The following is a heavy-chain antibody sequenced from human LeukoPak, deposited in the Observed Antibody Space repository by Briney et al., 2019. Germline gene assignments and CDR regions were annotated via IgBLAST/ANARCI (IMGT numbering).Heavy chain of an antibody. CDR3: ARQGGIVVVAASWFDP. CDR1: GYSFTSYW. Sequence: GDSLKISCKGSGYSFTSYWIGWVRQMPGKGLEWMGIIYPGDSDTRYSPSFQGQVTISADKSISTAYLQWSSLKASDTAMYYCARQGGIVVVAASWFDPWGQGTLVTVSS. D-gene: IGHD2-15*01. CDR2: IYPGDSDT. J-gene: IGHJ5*02. V-gene: IGHV5-51*01.